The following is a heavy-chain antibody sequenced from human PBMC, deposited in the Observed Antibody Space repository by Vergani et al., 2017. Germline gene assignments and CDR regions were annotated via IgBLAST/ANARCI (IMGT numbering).Heavy chain of an antibody. D-gene: IGHD2-15*01. CDR1: GISISRYY. J-gene: IGHJ4*02. CDR3: ARYPGCSGGSCYSADY. Sequence: QVQLQESGPGLVKPSETLSLTCTVSGISISRYYWSWLRQPPGQGLECLGYISYSGSRSTNYNPSLKRRVTISMDTSQNQFSLELYSVAAADTAVYYCARYPGCSGGSCYSADYWVQRILVTVSS. CDR2: ISYSGSRST. V-gene: IGHV4-59*01.